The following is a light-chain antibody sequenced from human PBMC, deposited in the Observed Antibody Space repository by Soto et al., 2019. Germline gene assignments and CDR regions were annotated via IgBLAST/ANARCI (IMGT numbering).Light chain of an antibody. J-gene: IGKJ4*01. CDR2: DGS. CDR3: QQYDNPPLT. CDR1: KSIRNY. Sequence: IPLSQSPSSLSASVGDRVTITRLARKSIRNYLDWYRQKPGKAPKLLIYDGSNLDTGVPYRFSGSGSGTDFTFNISRLEPEDIATYYCQQYDNPPLTFGRGTKVDIK. V-gene: IGKV1-33*01.